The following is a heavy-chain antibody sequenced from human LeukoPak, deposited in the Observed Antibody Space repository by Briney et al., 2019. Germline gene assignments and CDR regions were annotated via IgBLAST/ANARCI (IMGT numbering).Heavy chain of an antibody. CDR2: INRDGNTT. J-gene: IGHJ6*02. Sequence: GGSLRLSCAASGFTFSSYWMHWVRQAPGKGLVWVSRINRDGNTTRYADSVKGRFTISRDNAKNTLYLQMNSLRAEDTAVYYCVRVRGSTYDYYYGMDVWGQGTTVTVFS. CDR1: GFTFSSYW. V-gene: IGHV3-74*01. CDR3: VRVRGSTYDYYYGMDV. D-gene: IGHD3-16*01.